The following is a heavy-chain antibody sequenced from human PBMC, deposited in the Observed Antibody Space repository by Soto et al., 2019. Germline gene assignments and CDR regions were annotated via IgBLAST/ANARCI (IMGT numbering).Heavy chain of an antibody. V-gene: IGHV3-30*18. CDR1: GFTFSSYG. J-gene: IGHJ4*02. CDR2: ISYDGSNK. Sequence: GGSLRLSCAASGFTFSSYGMHWVRQAPGKGLEWVAVISYDGSNKYYADSVKGRFTISRDNSKNTLYLQMNSLRAEDTAVYYCAKDYSSGWYPDYWAQGTLVTVSS. D-gene: IGHD6-19*01. CDR3: AKDYSSGWYPDY.